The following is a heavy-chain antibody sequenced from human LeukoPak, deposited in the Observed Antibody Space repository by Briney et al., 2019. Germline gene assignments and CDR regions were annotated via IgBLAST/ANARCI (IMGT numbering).Heavy chain of an antibody. V-gene: IGHV3-23*01. Sequence: GGSLRLSCAASGFTFSSYAMSWVRQAPGKGLEWVSAISGSGGSTYYADSVKGRFTISRDNSKNTLYLQMNSLRAEDTAVYYCAKGGNLYDYVWGSYRPPYYFDYWGQGTLVTVSS. D-gene: IGHD3-16*02. CDR1: GFTFSSYA. CDR2: ISGSGGST. CDR3: AKGGNLYDYVWGSYRPPYYFDY. J-gene: IGHJ4*02.